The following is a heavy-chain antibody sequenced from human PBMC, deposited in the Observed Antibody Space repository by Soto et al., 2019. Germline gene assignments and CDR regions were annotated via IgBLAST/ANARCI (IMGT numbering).Heavy chain of an antibody. CDR2: ISVYNGNT. CDR3: ARDGQWLVGGEYYYYMDA. J-gene: IGHJ6*03. CDR1: DYTFVSSD. D-gene: IGHD6-19*01. Sequence: ASVKVSCKAADYTFVSSDITWLRQAPGQGLEWMGWISVYNGNTNYAQKVQGRVTMTTDTSTSTAYMELRSLRSDDTAVYYCARDGQWLVGGEYYYYMDAWGKGTTVTVSS. V-gene: IGHV1-18*01.